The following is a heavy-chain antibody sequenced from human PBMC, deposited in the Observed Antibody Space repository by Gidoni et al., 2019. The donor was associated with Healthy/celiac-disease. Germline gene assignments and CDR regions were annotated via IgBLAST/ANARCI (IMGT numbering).Heavy chain of an antibody. J-gene: IGHJ4*02. CDR2: MNPNSGNT. CDR1: GSTFSSYD. V-gene: IGHV1-8*01. CDR3: ARGQEYCDILTGYLFDY. Sequence: QVQLVQSWAAVKNPGPSVKLPCNAPGSTFSSYDINWVRQATGQGLEWMGWMNPNSGNTGYAQKFQGRVTVTRNTSISTAYMELSSLRSEDTAVYYCARGQEYCDILTGYLFDYWGQGTLVTVSS. D-gene: IGHD3-9*01.